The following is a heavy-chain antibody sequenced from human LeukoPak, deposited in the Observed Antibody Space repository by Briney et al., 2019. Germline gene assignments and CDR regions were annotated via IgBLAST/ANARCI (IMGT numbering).Heavy chain of an antibody. CDR1: GGSITNNY. D-gene: IGHD2-2*01. V-gene: IGHV4-4*07. CDR3: ARDKPGDHVARPADRFDY. Sequence: SESLSLTCTVSGGSITNNYWAWIRQPAGKGLEWIGRIFSSVSTIYNPSLKSRLTMSIDTSNNQFSLKLNSVTAADTAVYYCARDKPGDHVARPADRFDYWGQGTLVTVSS. CDR2: IFSSVST. J-gene: IGHJ4*02.